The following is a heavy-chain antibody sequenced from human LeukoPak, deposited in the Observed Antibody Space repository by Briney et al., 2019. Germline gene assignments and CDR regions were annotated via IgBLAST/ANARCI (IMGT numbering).Heavy chain of an antibody. CDR2: IRYDGINK. CDR3: AKSTGYSSSYHY. V-gene: IGHV3-30*02. D-gene: IGHD6-13*01. Sequence: GGSLRLSCAASGLTFSSYGMHWVRQAPGKGLEWVAFIRYDGINKYYADSVKGRFTLSRDNPKNTLYLQMNSLRAEDTAVYYCAKSTGYSSSYHYWGQGTLVTVSS. J-gene: IGHJ4*02. CDR1: GLTFSSYG.